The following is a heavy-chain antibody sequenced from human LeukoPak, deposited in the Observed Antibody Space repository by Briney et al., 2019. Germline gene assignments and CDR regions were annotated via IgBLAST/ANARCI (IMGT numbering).Heavy chain of an antibody. CDR3: AKDGHRYGYGRYYYYYYMDV. CDR2: IKSDGSST. Sequence: SGGSLRLSCAASGFTFSTSWMYWVRQAPGKGLVWVSRIKSDGSSTSYADSVKGRFTISRDNSKNTLYLQMNSLRVEDTAVYYCAKDGHRYGYGRYYYYYYMDVWGKGTTVTVSS. J-gene: IGHJ6*03. D-gene: IGHD5-18*01. CDR1: GFTFSTSW. V-gene: IGHV3-74*01.